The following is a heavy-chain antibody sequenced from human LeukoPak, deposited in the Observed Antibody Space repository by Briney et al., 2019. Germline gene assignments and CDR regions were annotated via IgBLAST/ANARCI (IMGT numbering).Heavy chain of an antibody. D-gene: IGHD2-2*01. V-gene: IGHV3-53*01. CDR2: IYSGGST. CDR3: ARVVVEAATYDAFDI. J-gene: IGHJ3*02. CDR1: GFTVSSNY. Sequence: GGSLRLSCAASGFTVSSNYMSWVRQAPGKGLEWVSVIYSGGSTYYADSVKGRFTISRDNSKNTLYLQMNSLRAEDTAVYYCARVVVEAATYDAFDIWGQGTMVTVSS.